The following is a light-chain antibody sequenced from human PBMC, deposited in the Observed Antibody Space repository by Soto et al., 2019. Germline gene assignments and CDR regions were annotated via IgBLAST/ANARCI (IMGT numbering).Light chain of an antibody. CDR1: QGISSY. Sequence: IQLTKSPSVVSASVEDRVTITCRASQGISSYLAWYQQKPGKAPKLLISTASTLQSGVPSRFSGSGSGTEFTLTISSLQPEDFATYSSQQLNNYPRTFGQGTKLDIK. CDR3: QQLNNYPRT. V-gene: IGKV1-9*01. CDR2: TAS. J-gene: IGKJ1*01.